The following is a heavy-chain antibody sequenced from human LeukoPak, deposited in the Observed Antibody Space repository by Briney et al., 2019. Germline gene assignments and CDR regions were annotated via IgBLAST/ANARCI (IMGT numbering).Heavy chain of an antibody. CDR1: GASISSDGYY. J-gene: IGHJ4*02. D-gene: IGHD5-12*01. CDR2: INHSGST. CDR3: ARAGRMATMPFDY. V-gene: IGHV4-34*01. Sequence: SETLSLTCAVSGASISSDGYYWSWIRQPPGKGLEWIGEINHSGSTNYNPSLKSRVTISVDTSKNQFSLKLSSVTAADTAVYYCARAGRMATMPFDYWGQGTLVTVSS.